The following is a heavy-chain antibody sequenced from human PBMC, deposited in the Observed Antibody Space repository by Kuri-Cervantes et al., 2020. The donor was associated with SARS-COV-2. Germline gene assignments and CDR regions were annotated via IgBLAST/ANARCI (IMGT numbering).Heavy chain of an antibody. CDR3: ARKDIVVVRAYYNDACDI. V-gene: IGHV1-46*01. Sequence: ASVKVSCKASGYTFTSYYMHWVRQDPGQGLEWMGIINPSGGSTSYEQKFQGRVTMTRDKSTSTVTMELSSLRSEDTAVYYCARKDIVVVRAYYNDACDIWGQGTMVTVSS. CDR2: INPSGGST. CDR1: GYTFTSYY. D-gene: IGHD2-2*01. J-gene: IGHJ3*02.